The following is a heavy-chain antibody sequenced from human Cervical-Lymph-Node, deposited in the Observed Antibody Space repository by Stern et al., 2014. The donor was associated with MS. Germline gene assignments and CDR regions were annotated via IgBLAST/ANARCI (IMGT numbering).Heavy chain of an antibody. D-gene: IGHD1-1*01. CDR3: ARDSSSPERSDW. CDR1: GFTVSRDY. V-gene: IGHV3-53*01. J-gene: IGHJ4*02. CDR2: ITSVGST. Sequence: EVHLVESGGGVIQPGGSLRLSCTASGFTVSRDYMTWVRQAPGKGLEWVSIITSVGSTFYTGAVKGRFTISRDDSKNTVYLHMTSLRAEDTAMYYCARDSSSPERSDWWGQGTLVTVSS.